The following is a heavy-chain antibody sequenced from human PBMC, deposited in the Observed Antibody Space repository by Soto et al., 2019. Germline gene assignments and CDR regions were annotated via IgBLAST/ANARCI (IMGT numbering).Heavy chain of an antibody. CDR1: GFTSGDYA. V-gene: IGHV3-73*01. Sequence: LRFYCTASGFTSGDYAMSLLRQAPGKGLYWYGCIRDRANSYATSYADSVTGRFTISRDDSKNTAFLQMNSLKTEDTALYYCTTHAPEDLIRKWGPATLVTVSS. D-gene: IGHD2-15*01. CDR2: IRDRANSYAT. CDR3: TTHAPEDLIRK. J-gene: IGHJ4*02.